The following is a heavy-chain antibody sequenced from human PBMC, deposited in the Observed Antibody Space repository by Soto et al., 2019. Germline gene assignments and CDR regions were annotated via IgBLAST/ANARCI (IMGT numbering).Heavy chain of an antibody. CDR1: GFTFSSYS. Sequence: GGSLRLSCAASGFTFSSYSMNWVRQAPGKGLEWVSYISSSSSTIYYADSVQGRFTISRDNSKNILSLQMSSLTADDTAIYYCVREGRGSFDFWGRGTMVTVSS. V-gene: IGHV3-48*01. J-gene: IGHJ3*01. CDR3: VREGRGSFDF. D-gene: IGHD5-12*01. CDR2: ISSSSSTI.